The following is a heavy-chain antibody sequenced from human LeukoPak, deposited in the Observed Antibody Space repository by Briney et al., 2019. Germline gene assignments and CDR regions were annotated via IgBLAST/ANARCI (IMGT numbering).Heavy chain of an antibody. CDR3: ARVPSDY. J-gene: IGHJ4*02. CDR2: ISSSSSYI. Sequence: GGSLRLSCAASGFAFSSYSMNWVRQAPGKGLEWVSSISSSSSYIYYADSVKGRFTISRDNAKNSVYLEMNSLRVEDTAVYYCARVPSDYWGQGTLVTVSS. V-gene: IGHV3-21*01. CDR1: GFAFSSYS.